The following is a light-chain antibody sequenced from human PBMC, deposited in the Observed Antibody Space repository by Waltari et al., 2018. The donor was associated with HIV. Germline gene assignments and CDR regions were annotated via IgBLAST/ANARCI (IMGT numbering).Light chain of an antibody. J-gene: IGLJ2*01. CDR3: QAGDSSTAV. CDR2: QDS. Sequence: SYELTQPPPVSLSPGPTASIPCPGHILGAHYACWYQQKPGPSPVLVIYQDSKRPSGIPERFSGSNAANTATLTISATQAMDEADYYCQAGDSSTAVFGGGTKLTVL. CDR1: ILGAHY. V-gene: IGLV3-1*01.